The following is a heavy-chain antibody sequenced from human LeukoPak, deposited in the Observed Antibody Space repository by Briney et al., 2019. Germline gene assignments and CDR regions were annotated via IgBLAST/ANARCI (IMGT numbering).Heavy chain of an antibody. V-gene: IGHV4-30-2*01. Sequence: PSETLSLTCAVSGGSITGGGYSWSWIRQPPGKGLEWMGYIYHSGSTYYNPSLKSRVIISVDRSTNQFSLKLSTVTAADTAVYYCARAGRRGYYGMDVWGKGTTVTVSS. CDR1: GGSITGGGYS. CDR3: ARAGRRGYYGMDV. CDR2: IYHSGST. J-gene: IGHJ6*04. D-gene: IGHD1-1*01.